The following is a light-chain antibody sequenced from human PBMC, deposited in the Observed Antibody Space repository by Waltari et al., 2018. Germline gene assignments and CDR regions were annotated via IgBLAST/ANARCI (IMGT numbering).Light chain of an antibody. V-gene: IGLV1-47*01. CDR3: AAWDDSLTGRV. J-gene: IGLJ3*02. Sequence: QSVLTQPSSASGTPGQRVTISCSGSSSNIGSNYVYWYQQLPGTAPKLLIHTDNQRPPGVPDRFSAPKSRASASLAISGVRSDDEADYYCAAWDDSLTGRVFGGGTKLTVL. CDR2: TDN. CDR1: SSNIGSNY.